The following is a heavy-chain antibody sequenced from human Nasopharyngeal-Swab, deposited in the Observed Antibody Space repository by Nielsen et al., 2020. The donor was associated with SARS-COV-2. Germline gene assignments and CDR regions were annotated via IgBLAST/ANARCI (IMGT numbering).Heavy chain of an antibody. CDR2: INHSGTT. J-gene: IGHJ4*02. CDR3: ARHPRSISMIVVVIATAHFYFDS. V-gene: IGHV4-34*01. CDR1: GGSFNGYY. D-gene: IGHD3-22*01. Sequence: SETLSLTCAVYGGSFNGYYWSWIRQPPGKGLEWIGEINHSGTTSYNPSLKSRVTISSDTAKNQFSLKLSSVTAADTAVYYYARHPRSISMIVVVIATAHFYFDSWGRGTLVTVTS.